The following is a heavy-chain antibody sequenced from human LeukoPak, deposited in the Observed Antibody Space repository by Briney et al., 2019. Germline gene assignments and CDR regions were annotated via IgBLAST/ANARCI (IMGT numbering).Heavy chain of an antibody. J-gene: IGHJ4*02. V-gene: IGHV3-23*01. CDR2: ISGSGGST. D-gene: IGHD3-22*01. CDR3: AKVPMIVVVIMPNYFDY. Sequence: GGSLRLSCAASGFTFSSYAMSWVRQAPGKGLEWVSAISGSGGSTYYADSVKGRFTISRDNSKNTLYLQMNSLRAEDTAVYYCAKVPMIVVVIMPNYFDYWGQRTLVTVSS. CDR1: GFTFSSYA.